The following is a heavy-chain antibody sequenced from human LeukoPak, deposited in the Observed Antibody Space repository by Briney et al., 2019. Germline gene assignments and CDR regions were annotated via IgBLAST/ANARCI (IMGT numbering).Heavy chain of an antibody. CDR1: GFTFSTNW. CDR3: ATIKVRANNYDTDGFEY. J-gene: IGHJ4*02. V-gene: IGHV3-7*05. D-gene: IGHD3-10*01. CDR2: IKQDGNEK. Sequence: PGGSLRLSCAASGFTFSTNWMSWVRQAPGKGLEWVANIKQDGNEKYYADSVKGRFTISRDNAKNSLYLQMNSLRAEDTAVYYCATIKVRANNYDTDGFEYWGQGTLVTVSS.